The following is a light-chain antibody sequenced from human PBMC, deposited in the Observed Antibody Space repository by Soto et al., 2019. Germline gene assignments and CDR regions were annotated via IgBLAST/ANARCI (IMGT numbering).Light chain of an antibody. CDR1: QSVSSN. J-gene: IGKJ2*01. CDR2: GAS. V-gene: IGKV3-15*01. Sequence: ETVMTQSPATLSVSPGERATLSCRASQSVSSNLAWYQQKPGQAPRLLIYGASTRVTGIPARFSGSGSRTEFTLTISSLQSEDFAVYYCQQYNNWPFTFGQGTKLEIK. CDR3: QQYNNWPFT.